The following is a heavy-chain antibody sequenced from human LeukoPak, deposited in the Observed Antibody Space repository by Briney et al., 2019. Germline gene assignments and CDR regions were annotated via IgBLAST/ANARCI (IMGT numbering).Heavy chain of an antibody. J-gene: IGHJ4*02. Sequence: KPSETLSLTCTVSVDSNSSYYSSWIRQPPAKALEWIGYIYYNGSTNHNPSLKSRVTISVDTSKNQFSLKLSSVAAADTAVYYCASRSTSWSYFDYWGQGTLVTVSS. D-gene: IGHD2-2*01. CDR1: VDSNSSYY. CDR3: ASRSTSWSYFDY. V-gene: IGHV4-59*01. CDR2: IYYNGST.